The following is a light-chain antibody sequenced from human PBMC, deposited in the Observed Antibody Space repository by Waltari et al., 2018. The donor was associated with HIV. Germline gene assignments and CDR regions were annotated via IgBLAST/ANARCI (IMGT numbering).Light chain of an antibody. CDR3: QQYENWPPWT. CDR2: GAS. CDR1: QSVNYK. J-gene: IGKJ1*01. V-gene: IGKV3-15*01. Sequence: LVMTQSPTTLSVSPGEGVTLSCRVSQSVNYKLAWYQQKPGQAPRLLIFGASCRAACIPARFSGSGSGTEFTLTISSLQSEDFAVYYCQQYENWPPWTFGQGTRVEIK.